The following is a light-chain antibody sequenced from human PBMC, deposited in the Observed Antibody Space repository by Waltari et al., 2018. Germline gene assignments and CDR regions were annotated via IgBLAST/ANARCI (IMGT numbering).Light chain of an antibody. CDR3: QQRRDWPLT. CDR1: QSVTNY. J-gene: IGKJ4*01. Sequence: CRASQSVTNYLAWYQQKPGQAPRLLIYDTSNMATGIPARFSGSAFGTDFTLTISSLEPEDFAVYYCQQRRDWPLTFGGGTKVEIK. V-gene: IGKV3-11*01. CDR2: DTS.